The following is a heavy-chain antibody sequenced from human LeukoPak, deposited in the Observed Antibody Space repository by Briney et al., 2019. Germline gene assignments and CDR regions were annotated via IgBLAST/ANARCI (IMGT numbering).Heavy chain of an antibody. CDR2: ISSGTGSYI. D-gene: IGHD5-12*01. V-gene: IGHV3-21*03. J-gene: IGHJ5*02. CDR1: GFSFSSYS. Sequence: PGGSLRLSCVASGFSFSSYSMNWVRQAPGKGLEWVSTISSGTGSYIYYADSVRGRFTISRDNAKNSLSLQMNSLRAEDTAVYYCARGQYSGNDLGNWFDPWGQGTLVTVSS. CDR3: ARGQYSGNDLGNWFDP.